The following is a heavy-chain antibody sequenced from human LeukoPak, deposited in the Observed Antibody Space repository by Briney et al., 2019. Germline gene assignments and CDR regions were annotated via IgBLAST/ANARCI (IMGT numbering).Heavy chain of an antibody. CDR3: AKLSSYGGHG. Sequence: GGSPRLSCAASGFTFSSYGMHWVRQAPGKGLEWVAVISYDGSNKYYADSVKGRFTISRDNSKNTLYLQMNSLRAEDTAVYYCAKLSSYGGHGWGQGTLVTVSS. CDR2: ISYDGSNK. D-gene: IGHD4-23*01. V-gene: IGHV3-30*18. J-gene: IGHJ4*02. CDR1: GFTFSSYG.